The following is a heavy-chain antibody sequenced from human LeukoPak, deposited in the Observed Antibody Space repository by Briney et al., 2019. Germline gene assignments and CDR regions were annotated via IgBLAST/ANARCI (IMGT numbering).Heavy chain of an antibody. CDR1: GFTFSIYG. J-gene: IGHJ6*02. V-gene: IGHV3-30*18. Sequence: GSLCLSCAVSGFTFSIYGMPGVRPGPGQGLGWGGVISYDGSNKYYADSVKGRFTISRDNSKNTQYLQMNSLRAEDTAVYYCAKDRIAAVGARSYGMDVWGQGTTVTVSS. CDR2: ISYDGSNK. D-gene: IGHD6-13*01. CDR3: AKDRIAAVGARSYGMDV.